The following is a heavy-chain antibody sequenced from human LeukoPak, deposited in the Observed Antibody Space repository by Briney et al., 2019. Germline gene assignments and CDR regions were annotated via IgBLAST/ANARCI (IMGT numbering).Heavy chain of an antibody. CDR1: GFTFSSYG. V-gene: IGHV3-30*18. Sequence: GRSLRLSCAASGFTFSSYGMHWVRQAPGKGLEWVAVISYDGSNKYYADSVKGRFTISRDNSKNTLYLQMNSLRAEDTAVYYCAKSPIAHPYRGDYWGQGTLVTVSS. D-gene: IGHD1-14*01. CDR2: ISYDGSNK. J-gene: IGHJ4*02. CDR3: AKSPIAHPYRGDY.